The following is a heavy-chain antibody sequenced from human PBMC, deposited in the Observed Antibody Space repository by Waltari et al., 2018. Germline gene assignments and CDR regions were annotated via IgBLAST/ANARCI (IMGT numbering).Heavy chain of an antibody. Sequence: QVHLVQSGAEVKKPGASVKVSCRASGYTFVAFYMHWVRLVPGQGLEWMGRIDPNIGDTTYPQKVQGRSTMTRDTSISTAFMELSGLRSDDTAIYYCVKVAKGSHTYYSFDNWGQGTLVTVSS. D-gene: IGHD3-22*01. CDR2: IDPNIGDT. J-gene: IGHJ4*02. CDR1: GYTFVAFY. V-gene: IGHV1-2*02. CDR3: VKVAKGSHTYYSFDN.